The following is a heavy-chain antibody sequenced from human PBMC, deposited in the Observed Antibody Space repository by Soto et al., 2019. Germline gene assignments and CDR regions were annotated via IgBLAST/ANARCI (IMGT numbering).Heavy chain of an antibody. V-gene: IGHV4-30-4*01. D-gene: IGHD2-15*01. CDR1: DESISSPSYY. Sequence: SETLSLTCTVSDESISSPSYYWSWVRQSPGKGLEWIGYIHSTGVTYYSPSLKSRVSVSMDTSKRQFSLKLSSVTAADTAVYYCGRDGWQDVDVWGQGTTVTVSS. J-gene: IGHJ6*02. CDR2: IHSTGVT. CDR3: GRDGWQDVDV.